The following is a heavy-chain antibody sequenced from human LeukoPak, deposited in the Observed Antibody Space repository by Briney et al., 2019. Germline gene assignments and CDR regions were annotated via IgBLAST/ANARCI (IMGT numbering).Heavy chain of an antibody. Sequence: SETLSLTCAVSGGSISSSNWWSWVRQPPGKGLEWIGEIYHSGSTNYNPSLKSRVTISVDKTKNQFSLKLSSVTAADTAVYYCARAINRGPLQDYYDSSGYFLGWGQGTLVTVSS. D-gene: IGHD3-22*01. J-gene: IGHJ4*02. CDR1: GGSISSSNW. V-gene: IGHV4-4*02. CDR3: ARAINRGPLQDYYDSSGYFLG. CDR2: IYHSGST.